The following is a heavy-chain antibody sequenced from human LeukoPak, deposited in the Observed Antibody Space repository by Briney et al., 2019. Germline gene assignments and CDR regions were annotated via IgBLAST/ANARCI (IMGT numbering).Heavy chain of an antibody. CDR2: ISGSGGST. Sequence: GGSLRLSCAASGFTFSSYAMSWVRQAPGKGLEWVSAISGSGGSTYYADSVKGRFTISRDNSKNTLYLQMNSLRAEDTAVYYCAKSPEYYYYYMDVWGKETTATVSS. CDR3: AKSPEYYYYYMDV. J-gene: IGHJ6*03. CDR1: GFTFSSYA. V-gene: IGHV3-23*01.